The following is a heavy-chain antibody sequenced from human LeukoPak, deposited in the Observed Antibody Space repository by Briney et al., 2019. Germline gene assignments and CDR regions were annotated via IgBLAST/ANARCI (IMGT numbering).Heavy chain of an antibody. V-gene: IGHV3-23*01. Sequence: GGTLRLSYAASGFTFSSYGMSWVRQAPGKGLEWVSAISGSGGSTYYADSVKGRFTISRDNSKNTLYLQMNSLRAEDTAVYYCAKSSGSGSYYYSYWGQGTLVTASS. CDR1: GFTFSSYG. CDR2: ISGSGGST. CDR3: AKSSGSGSYYYSY. D-gene: IGHD3-10*01. J-gene: IGHJ4*02.